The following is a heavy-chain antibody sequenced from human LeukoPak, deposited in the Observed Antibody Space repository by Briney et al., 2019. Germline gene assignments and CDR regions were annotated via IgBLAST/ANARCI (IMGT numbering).Heavy chain of an antibody. CDR3: AKDDYYDSSGAYCMDV. V-gene: IGHV3-21*04. Sequence: SGGSLRLSCAASGFTFSSYSMNWVRQAPGKGLEWVSSISSSSSYIYYADSVKGRFTISRDNSKNTLYLQMNSLRAEDTAVYYCAKDDYYDSSGAYCMDVWGQGTTVTVSS. CDR1: GFTFSSYS. J-gene: IGHJ6*02. CDR2: ISSSSSYI. D-gene: IGHD3-22*01.